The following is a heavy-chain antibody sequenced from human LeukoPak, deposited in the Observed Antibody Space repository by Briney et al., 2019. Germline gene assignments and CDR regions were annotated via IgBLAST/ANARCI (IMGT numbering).Heavy chain of an antibody. J-gene: IGHJ4*02. V-gene: IGHV3-23*01. CDR3: ARTIEMATISYFDY. CDR2: ISGSGGST. CDR1: GFTFSSYA. Sequence: SGGSLRLSCAASGFTFSSYAMSWVRQAPGKGLEWVSAISGSGGSTYYADSVKGRFTISRDNSKNTLYLQMNSLRAGDTAVYYCARTIEMATISYFDYWGQGTLVTVSS. D-gene: IGHD5-24*01.